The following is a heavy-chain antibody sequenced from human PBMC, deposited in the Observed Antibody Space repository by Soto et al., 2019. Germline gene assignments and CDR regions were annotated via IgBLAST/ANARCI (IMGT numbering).Heavy chain of an antibody. J-gene: IGHJ4*02. D-gene: IGHD6-13*01. CDR3: ARLPSSSSWNIGYYFDY. CDR1: GYSFTIYW. V-gene: IGHV5-51*03. Sequence: EVQLVQSGAEVKKPGESLKISCKGSGYSFTIYWIGWVRQMPGKGLEWMGSIYPGDSDTRYSPPFQGQVTISADKSISSAYLQWSRLKASDTAMYYCARLPSSSSWNIGYYFDYWGQGTLVTGSS. CDR2: IYPGDSDT.